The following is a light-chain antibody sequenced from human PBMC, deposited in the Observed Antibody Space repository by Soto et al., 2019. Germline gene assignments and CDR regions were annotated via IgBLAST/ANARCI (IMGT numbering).Light chain of an antibody. J-gene: IGKJ1*01. Sequence: EIVMTQSPATLSVSPGERATLSCRASQSVSGDLAWYQQKPGQTPSLLIYAASTRATGIPARFSGSGSGTEFTLAISSLQSDDFAVYSCQQSRSWPRTFGQGTKVEI. CDR2: AAS. CDR1: QSVSGD. V-gene: IGKV3-15*01. CDR3: QQSRSWPRT.